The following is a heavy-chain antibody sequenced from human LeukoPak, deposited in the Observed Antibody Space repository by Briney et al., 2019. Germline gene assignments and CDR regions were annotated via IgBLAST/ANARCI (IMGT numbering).Heavy chain of an antibody. CDR3: ARQNWNYYYYYMDV. J-gene: IGHJ6*03. CDR1: GGSISSGSYY. D-gene: IGHD1-1*01. V-gene: IGHV4-61*02. CDR2: IYTSGST. Sequence: SETLSLTCTVSGGSISSGSYYWSWIRQPAGKGLEWIGRIYTSGSTNYNPSLKSRVTISVDTSKNQFSLKLSSVTAADTAVYYCARQNWNYYYYYMDVWGKGTTVTVSS.